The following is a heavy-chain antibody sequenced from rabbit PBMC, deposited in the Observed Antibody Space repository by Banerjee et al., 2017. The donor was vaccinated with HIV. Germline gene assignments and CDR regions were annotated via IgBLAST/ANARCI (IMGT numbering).Heavy chain of an antibody. J-gene: IGHJ6*01. CDR1: GLDFGSSYW. V-gene: IGHV1S45*01. Sequence: QEQLEESGGGLVRPGGSLTLTCKASGLDFGSSYWICWVRQAPGKGLEWIACIYAGSSGGTWYARWAKGPFTISKTSSTTVTLQMTSLTAADTATYFCATTYGDSDYYLWGPGTLVTVS. CDR3: ATTYGDSDYYL. D-gene: IGHD1-1*01. CDR2: IYAGSSGGT.